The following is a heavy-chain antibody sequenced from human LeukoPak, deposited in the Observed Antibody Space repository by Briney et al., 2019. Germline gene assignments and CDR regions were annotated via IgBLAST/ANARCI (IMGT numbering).Heavy chain of an antibody. CDR1: GFTFSGSA. D-gene: IGHD3-10*01. CDR2: ISWNSGSI. CDR3: AKAGHSGGFDY. Sequence: GGSLRLSCAASGFTFSGSAMHWVRQAPGKGLEWVSGISWNSGSIGYADSVKGRFTISRDNAKNSLYLQMNSLRAEDMALYYCAKAGHSGGFDYWGQGTLVTVSS. V-gene: IGHV3-9*03. J-gene: IGHJ4*02.